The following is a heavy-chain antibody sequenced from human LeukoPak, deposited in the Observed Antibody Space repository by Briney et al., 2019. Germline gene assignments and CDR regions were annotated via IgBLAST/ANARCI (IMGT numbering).Heavy chain of an antibody. V-gene: IGHV5-51*01. D-gene: IGHD3-22*01. Sequence: GASLQISCKGSGNSFTTYWIAWVRQMPGKGLEWMGIIYVGDSDTRYRPSFQGQVTISADKSINTAYLQWSSLKASDTAMYYCARVVDYDTSGYQTKNWFDPWGQGTLVTVSS. J-gene: IGHJ5*02. CDR1: GNSFTTYW. CDR2: IYVGDSDT. CDR3: ARVVDYDTSGYQTKNWFDP.